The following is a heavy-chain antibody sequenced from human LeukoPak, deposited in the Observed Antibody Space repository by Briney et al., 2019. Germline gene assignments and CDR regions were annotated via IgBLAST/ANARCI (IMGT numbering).Heavy chain of an antibody. CDR1: GGSISSSSYY. V-gene: IGHV4-39*07. CDR2: IYYSGST. J-gene: IGHJ6*03. CDR3: ARGVWFGVVPNITYYYYYYTDV. D-gene: IGHD3-10*01. Sequence: PSETLSLTCIVSGGSISSSSYYWGWIRQPPGKGLEWIGSIYYSGSTYYNPSLKSRVTISVDTSKNQFSLKLSSVTAADTAVYYCARGVWFGVVPNITYYYYYYTDVWGKGTTVTISS.